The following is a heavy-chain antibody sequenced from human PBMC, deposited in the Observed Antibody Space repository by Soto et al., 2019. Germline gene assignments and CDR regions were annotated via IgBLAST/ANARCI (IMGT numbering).Heavy chain of an antibody. V-gene: IGHV4-39*07. CDR3: ARILMNYYRLDY. CDR2: IYDSGST. Sequence: SGTLSLTWTVSGGSISSSSYYWGWIRQPPGKGLEWIGSIYDSGSTYYHPSLKSRAGISVDSSKSQVSLKLTSVTAADTAVYFCARILMNYYRLDYWGQRALVTVSS. D-gene: IGHD3-10*01. J-gene: IGHJ4*02. CDR1: GGSISSSSYY.